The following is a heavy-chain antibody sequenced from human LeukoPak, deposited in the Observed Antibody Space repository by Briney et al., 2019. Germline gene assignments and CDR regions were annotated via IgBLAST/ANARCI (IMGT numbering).Heavy chain of an antibody. J-gene: IGHJ6*02. CDR3: ATRAPHYDFWSGYHGDYYYYYGMDV. Sequence: ASVKVSCKASGGTFSSYAISWVRQAPGQGLEWIGGIIPIFGTANYAQKFQGRVTITADESTSTAYMELSSLRSEDTAVYYCATRAPHYDFWSGYHGDYYYYYGMDVWGQGTTVTVSS. CDR1: GGTFSSYA. CDR2: IIPIFGTA. D-gene: IGHD3-3*01. V-gene: IGHV1-69*13.